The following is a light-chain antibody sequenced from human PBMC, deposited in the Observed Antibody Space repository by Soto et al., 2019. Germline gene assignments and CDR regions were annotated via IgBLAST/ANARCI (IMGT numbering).Light chain of an antibody. CDR3: SAYTVSRTYV. Sequence: QSALTQPRSVSGSPGQSVSISCTGTSSDVGRYSYVSWYQQHPGKAPELMIYNVYDRPSGISYRFSGSKSGNTASLTISGLQGEDEADYYCSAYTVSRTYVFGTGTKVTVL. V-gene: IGLV2-11*01. CDR1: SSDVGRYSY. J-gene: IGLJ1*01. CDR2: NVY.